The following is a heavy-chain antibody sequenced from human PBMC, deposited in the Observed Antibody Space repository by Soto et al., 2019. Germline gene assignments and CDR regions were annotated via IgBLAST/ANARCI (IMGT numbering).Heavy chain of an antibody. D-gene: IGHD6-19*01. CDR1: GASVSGDGSY. V-gene: IGHV4-31*01. J-gene: IGHJ4*02. Sequence: QVQLQESSPGLVKPSQTLSLTCLVSGASVSGDGSYCSWIRQHPGKGLEFIGYIHNSGSTYSNPSLGNLVAMSIDTSKNQFSPRLSSVTAADSAVYFCARDLGSEQWFFDNWGQGILVTVSS. CDR2: IHNSGST. CDR3: ARDLGSEQWFFDN.